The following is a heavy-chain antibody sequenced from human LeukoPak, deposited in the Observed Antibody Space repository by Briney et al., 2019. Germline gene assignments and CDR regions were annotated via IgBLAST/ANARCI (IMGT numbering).Heavy chain of an antibody. CDR1: GGSISSSSYY. V-gene: IGHV4-39*07. CDR2: IYYSGGT. Sequence: SETLSLTCTVSGGSISSSSYYWGWIRQPPGKGLEWIGSIYYSGGTYYNPSLKSRVTISVDTSKNQFSLKLSSVTAADTAVYYCAREGYYGSGSYYKSEYFQHWGQGTLVTVSS. D-gene: IGHD3-10*01. CDR3: AREGYYGSGSYYKSEYFQH. J-gene: IGHJ1*01.